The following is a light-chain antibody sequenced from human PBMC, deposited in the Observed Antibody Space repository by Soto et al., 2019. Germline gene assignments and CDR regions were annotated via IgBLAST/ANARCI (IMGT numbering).Light chain of an antibody. CDR3: QQYGSSPRT. CDR1: QNVGSRY. J-gene: IGKJ1*01. V-gene: IGKV3-20*01. Sequence: EIVLTQSPGTLSLSPGERATLSCRASQNVGSRYLAWYQQKPGQAPRLLIYGTSNRATGISDRFSGSGSGTDFSLTISSLEPGDLAVYYCQQYGSSPRTFGQGTKVE. CDR2: GTS.